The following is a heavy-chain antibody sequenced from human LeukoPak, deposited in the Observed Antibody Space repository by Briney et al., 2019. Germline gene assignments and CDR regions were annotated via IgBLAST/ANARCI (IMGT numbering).Heavy chain of an antibody. CDR2: ISGSGGST. D-gene: IGHD5-18*01. Sequence: PGGSLRLSCAASGFTFSSYAMSWVRQAPGKGLEWVSAISGSGGSTYYADSVKGRFTISRDNSKNTLYLQMNSLRAEDTAVYYCAKLYRGYTAMAYSREFSDYWGQGTLVTVSS. CDR3: AKLYRGYTAMAYSREFSDY. V-gene: IGHV3-23*01. CDR1: GFTFSSYA. J-gene: IGHJ4*02.